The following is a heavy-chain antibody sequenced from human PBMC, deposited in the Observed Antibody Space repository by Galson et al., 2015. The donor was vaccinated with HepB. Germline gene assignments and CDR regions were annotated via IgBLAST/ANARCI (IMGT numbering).Heavy chain of an antibody. Sequence: SLRLSCAASGFTFSSYSMNWVRQAPGKGLEWVSSISSSSSYIYHADSVKGRFTISRDNAKNSLYLQMNSLRAEDTAVYYCARGGPHLGSLAIWGQGTMVTVSS. CDR1: GFTFSSYS. CDR2: ISSSSSYI. V-gene: IGHV3-21*01. J-gene: IGHJ3*02. D-gene: IGHD1-26*01. CDR3: ARGGPHLGSLAI.